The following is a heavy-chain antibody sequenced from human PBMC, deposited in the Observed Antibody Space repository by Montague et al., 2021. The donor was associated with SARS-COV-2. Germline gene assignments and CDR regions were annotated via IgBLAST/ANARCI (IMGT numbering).Heavy chain of an antibody. CDR3: TTDPLWPPDY. CDR1: GFSFSNAW. Sequence: SLRLSCAASGFSFSNAWMSWVRQAPGKGLEWVGRIKGKTDGGTTDYAAPVKGRFTISRDDSKNTLYLQMNSLKTEDTAVYYCTTDPLWPPDYWGQGTLVTVSS. V-gene: IGHV3-15*01. D-gene: IGHD2/OR15-2a*01. CDR2: IKGKTDGGTT. J-gene: IGHJ4*02.